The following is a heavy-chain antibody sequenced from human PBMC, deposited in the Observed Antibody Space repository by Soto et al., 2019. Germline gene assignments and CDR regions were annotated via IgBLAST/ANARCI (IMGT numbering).Heavy chain of an antibody. J-gene: IGHJ4*02. CDR3: AFSWNALAVTTFDY. V-gene: IGHV4-59*01. Sequence: SETLSLTCTVSGSSIGTYCWSWIRQSPGKGLEWIGYIYDRGTTDYNPSLKSRVTMSVDTSKSQFSLHLNSVTTADTAVYYCAFSWNALAVTTFDYWGQGIQVTVSA. CDR1: GSSIGTYC. D-gene: IGHD4-17*01. CDR2: IYDRGTT.